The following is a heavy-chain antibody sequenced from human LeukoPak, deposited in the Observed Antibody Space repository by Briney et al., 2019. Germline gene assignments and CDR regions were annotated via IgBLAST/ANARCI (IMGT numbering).Heavy chain of an antibody. Sequence: PSETLSLTCTVSGGSISSYYWSWIRQPPGKGLEWIGYIYYSGSTNYNPSLKSRVTISVDTSKNQLSLKLSSVTAADTAVYYCARLPNCSSTSCYRGAFDYWGQGTLVTVSS. V-gene: IGHV4-59*08. J-gene: IGHJ4*02. CDR2: IYYSGST. CDR3: ARLPNCSSTSCYRGAFDY. CDR1: GGSISSYY. D-gene: IGHD2-2*01.